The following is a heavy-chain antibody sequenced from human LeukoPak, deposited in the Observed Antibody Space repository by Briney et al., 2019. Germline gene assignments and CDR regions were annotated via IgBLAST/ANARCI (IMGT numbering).Heavy chain of an antibody. CDR3: ARDHCSGGSCSFDY. V-gene: IGHV4-34*01. CDR2: INHSGST. D-gene: IGHD2-15*01. CDR1: GGSFSGYY. J-gene: IGHJ4*02. Sequence: SETLSLTCAVYGGSFSGYYWSWIRQPPGKGLEWIGEINHSGSTNYNPSLKSRVTISVDTSKNQFSLKLSSVTAADTAVYYCARDHCSGGSCSFDYWGQGTLVTVSS.